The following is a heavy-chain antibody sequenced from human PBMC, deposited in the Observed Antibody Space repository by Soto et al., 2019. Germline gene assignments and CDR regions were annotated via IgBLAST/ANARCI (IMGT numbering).Heavy chain of an antibody. CDR1: GFSLSTSGVG. CDR3: AHAQVLLWLGELLPNWFDP. V-gene: IGHV2-5*02. CDR2: IYWDDDK. Sequence: QITLKESGPTLVKPTQTLTLTCTFSGFSLSTSGVGVGWIRQPPGKALEWLALIYWDDDKRYSPSLKSRLTITKDTSQNQVVLTMTNMDPVDTATYYCAHAQVLLWLGELLPNWFDPWGQGTLVTVSS. D-gene: IGHD3-10*01. J-gene: IGHJ5*02.